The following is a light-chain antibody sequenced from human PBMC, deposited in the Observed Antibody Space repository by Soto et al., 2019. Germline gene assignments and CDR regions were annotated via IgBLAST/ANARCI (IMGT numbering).Light chain of an antibody. CDR2: SAS. V-gene: IGKV1-39*01. Sequence: DIQMTQSPSSLSASVGDRVTITCRASQTISNYLNWYQQTPGKAPKLLIYSASTLLSGVPSRFSGSGSGTDFTLTISSLQPEDFATYYCQQSYRTPITFGQGTRLEIK. CDR3: QQSYRTPIT. CDR1: QTISNY. J-gene: IGKJ5*01.